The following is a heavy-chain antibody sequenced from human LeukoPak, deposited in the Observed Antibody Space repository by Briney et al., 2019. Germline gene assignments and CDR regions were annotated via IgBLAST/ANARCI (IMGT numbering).Heavy chain of an antibody. V-gene: IGHV5-51*01. CDR2: IYPDDSDT. Sequence: GESLKISCEGSGYTFRSYWIGWVRQMPGKDLEWMGMIYPDDSDTRYSPSFRGQVTFSADLSLNTAYLQWISLEASDTAIYYCTRQSQACSTGSCYVVSWGQGTQVTVSS. CDR3: TRQSQACSTGSCYVVS. D-gene: IGHD2-15*01. CDR1: GYTFRSYW. J-gene: IGHJ5*01.